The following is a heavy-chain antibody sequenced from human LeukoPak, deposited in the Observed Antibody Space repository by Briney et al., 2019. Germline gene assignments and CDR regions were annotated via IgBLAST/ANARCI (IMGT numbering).Heavy chain of an antibody. Sequence: PSETLSLTCAVYGGSFSGYYWSWIRQPPGKGLEWIGEINHSGSTNYNPSLKSRVTISVDTSKNQFSLKLRSVTAADTAVYYCARALGAWGQGTLVTVSS. CDR1: GGSFSGYY. J-gene: IGHJ5*02. D-gene: IGHD1-26*01. CDR3: ARALGA. V-gene: IGHV4-34*01. CDR2: INHSGST.